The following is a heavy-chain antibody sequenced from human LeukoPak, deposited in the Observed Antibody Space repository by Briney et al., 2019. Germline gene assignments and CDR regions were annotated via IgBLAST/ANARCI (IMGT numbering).Heavy chain of an antibody. D-gene: IGHD2/OR15-2a*01. J-gene: IGHJ3*01. CDR1: GFTFSSNW. Sequence: PGGSLRLYCAASGFTFSSNWMGWVRQAPGKGLEWVANINEAGNEKYYGDSVTGRFTIARDNANKLLDLQMNSLRGDDSAVYYCVRDDGSLIGRDWGQGTMVTVSS. CDR2: INEAGNEK. CDR3: VRDDGSLIGRD. V-gene: IGHV3-7*01.